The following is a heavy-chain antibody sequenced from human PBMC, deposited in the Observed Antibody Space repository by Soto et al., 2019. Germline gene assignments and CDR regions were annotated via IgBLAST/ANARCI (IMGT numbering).Heavy chain of an antibody. CDR3: TTDSYSTIIIVRFDY. J-gene: IGHJ4*01. CDR1: GFTFSNAR. Sequence: GGSLRLSCAAFGFTFSNARINRGRQAPGKGLEWVGRIKSKTDGGTTDYAEPVKGRFAISRDDSNNMVYLQMNSLKIEDTAVYYCTTDSYSTIIIVRFDYWGHGTLVTVSS. V-gene: IGHV3-15*07. CDR2: IKSKTDGGTT. D-gene: IGHD3-22*01.